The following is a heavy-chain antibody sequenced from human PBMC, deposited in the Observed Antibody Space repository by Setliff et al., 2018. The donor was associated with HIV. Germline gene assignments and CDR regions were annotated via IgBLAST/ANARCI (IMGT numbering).Heavy chain of an antibody. CDR3: ATLSGPVDH. V-gene: IGHV4-34*01. D-gene: IGHD3-3*01. Sequence: SETLSLTCAVHGGSFSDYYWTWIRQPPGKGLEWIGEIKHSGSTNYNPSLKSRVTISVDTAKNQFSLNLTSVTAADTAVYYCATLSGPVDHWGQGTLVTVSS. J-gene: IGHJ4*02. CDR2: IKHSGST. CDR1: GGSFSDYY.